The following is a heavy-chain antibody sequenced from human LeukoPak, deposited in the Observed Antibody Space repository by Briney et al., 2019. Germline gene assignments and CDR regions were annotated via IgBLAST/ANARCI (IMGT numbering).Heavy chain of an antibody. Sequence: GGSLRLSCEASGFTFSTFAMIWVRQPPGKGLEWVSSIFPSGGEIHYADSVRGRFTISRDNSKSTLSLQMNSLRAEDTALYYCAREFDDSSGYFGAFDIWGQGTMVTVSS. V-gene: IGHV3-23*01. J-gene: IGHJ3*02. D-gene: IGHD3-22*01. CDR3: AREFDDSSGYFGAFDI. CDR1: GFTFSTFA. CDR2: IFPSGGEI.